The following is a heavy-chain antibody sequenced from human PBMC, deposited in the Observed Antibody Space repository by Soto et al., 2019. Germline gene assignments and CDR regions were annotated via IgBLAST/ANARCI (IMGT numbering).Heavy chain of an antibody. D-gene: IGHD2-15*01. CDR3: ARDGGQYSSYYYGMDV. V-gene: IGHV3-48*03. J-gene: IGHJ6*02. CDR2: ISSSGSTI. Sequence: PGGSLRLSCAASGFTFSSYEMNWVRQAPGKGLEWVSYISSSGSTIYYVDSVKGRFTISRDNAKNSLYLQMNSLRAEDTAVYYCARDGGQYSSYYYGMDVWGQGTTVTVSS. CDR1: GFTFSSYE.